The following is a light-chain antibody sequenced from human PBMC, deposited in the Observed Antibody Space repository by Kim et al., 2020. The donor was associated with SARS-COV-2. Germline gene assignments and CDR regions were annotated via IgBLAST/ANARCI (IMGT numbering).Light chain of an antibody. J-gene: IGKJ1*01. V-gene: IGKV1-16*01. Sequence: ASFGDRVLISCRASQGIANNLVWFHQKPGKAPKPLIYAASRLETGVPSRFSGSGSGTDFILTISSLQPEDYGTYYCQQYDVYPRTFGQGTKVDIK. CDR3: QQYDVYPRT. CDR1: QGIANN. CDR2: AAS.